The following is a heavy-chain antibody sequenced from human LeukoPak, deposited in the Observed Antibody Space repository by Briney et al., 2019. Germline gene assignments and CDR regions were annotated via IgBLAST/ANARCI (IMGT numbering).Heavy chain of an antibody. V-gene: IGHV3-30*18. Sequence: QPGRFLRLSCAASGFIFSNYGLHWVRQAPGKGLEWVAVSSYDGSNQYYADSVKGRFTISRDTAKNTLYLQMNRLRSEDTAVYYCAKTVGQEQTADFWGQGTLVTVSS. J-gene: IGHJ4*02. CDR2: SSYDGSNQ. CDR1: GFIFSNYG. D-gene: IGHD1-26*01. CDR3: AKTVGQEQTADF.